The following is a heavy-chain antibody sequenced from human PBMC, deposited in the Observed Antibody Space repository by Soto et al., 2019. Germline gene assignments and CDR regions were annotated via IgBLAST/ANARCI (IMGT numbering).Heavy chain of an antibody. J-gene: IGHJ4*02. D-gene: IGHD2-21*02. CDR2: IYTSGST. CDR3: AREVVVVTACSFDY. Sequence: QVQLQESGPGLVKPSETLSLTCTVSGGSISSYYWSWIRQPAGKGLEWIGRIYTSGSTNYNPSLKSRVTMSVDTSKNQFSLKLSSVTATDTAVYYCAREVVVVTACSFDYWGQGTLVTVSS. V-gene: IGHV4-4*07. CDR1: GGSISSYY.